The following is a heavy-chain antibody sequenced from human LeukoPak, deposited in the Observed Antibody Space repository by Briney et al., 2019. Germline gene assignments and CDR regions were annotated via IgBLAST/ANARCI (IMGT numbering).Heavy chain of an antibody. CDR2: INTKGET. V-gene: IGHV4-4*09. Sequence: SETLSLTCTVSGVSMSAYQWSWVRQSPEKGLEWIGCINTKGETSYNPSLKSRVTTSVDTSKSQFSLRLTSVTAADTAVYYCATSNDAKIAPFDHWGQGAPVTVSS. CDR1: GVSMSAYQ. J-gene: IGHJ4*02. D-gene: IGHD2-21*01. CDR3: ATSNDAKIAPFDH.